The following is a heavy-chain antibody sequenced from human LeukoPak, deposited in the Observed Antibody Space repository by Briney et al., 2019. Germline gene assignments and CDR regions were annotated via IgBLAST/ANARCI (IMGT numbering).Heavy chain of an antibody. CDR1: GASVSSYY. Sequence: PSETLSLTCTVSGASVSSYYWIWIRQPAGKGLEWIGYIYYSGSTNYNPSLKSRVTISVDTSKNQFSLKLSSVTAADTAVYYCARDLKGYSYGLGYWYFDLWGRGTLVTVSS. D-gene: IGHD5-18*01. CDR2: IYYSGST. CDR3: ARDLKGYSYGLGYWYFDL. V-gene: IGHV4-59*02. J-gene: IGHJ2*01.